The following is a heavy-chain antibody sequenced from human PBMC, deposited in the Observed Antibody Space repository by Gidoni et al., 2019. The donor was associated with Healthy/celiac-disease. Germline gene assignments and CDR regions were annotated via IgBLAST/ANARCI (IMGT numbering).Heavy chain of an antibody. CDR2: IRSKANSYAT. J-gene: IGHJ4*02. V-gene: IGHV3-73*01. D-gene: IGHD3-22*01. Sequence: EVQLVESGGGLVQPGGSLKLSCAASGFTFSGSAMHWVRQASGKGLDGVGRIRSKANSYATAYAASVKGRFTISRDDSKNTAYLQMNSLKTEDTAVYYCTTPDSSGYHPPFDYWGQGTLVTVSS. CDR3: TTPDSSGYHPPFDY. CDR1: GFTFSGSA.